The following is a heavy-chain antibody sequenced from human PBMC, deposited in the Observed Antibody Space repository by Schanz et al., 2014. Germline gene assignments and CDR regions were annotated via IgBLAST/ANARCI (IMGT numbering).Heavy chain of an antibody. CDR3: ARKVVATIGGYYDN. Sequence: EVQLVESGGGLVQPGGSLRLSCAASGFTFSTFAMHWVRQAPGKGLEWVSAISGSGGSTYYADSVKGRFTISRDNSKNTLYLQMNSLRAEDTAVYYCARKVVATIGGYYDNWGQGTLVIVSS. V-gene: IGHV3-23*04. CDR2: ISGSGGST. CDR1: GFTFSTFA. D-gene: IGHD5-12*01. J-gene: IGHJ4*02.